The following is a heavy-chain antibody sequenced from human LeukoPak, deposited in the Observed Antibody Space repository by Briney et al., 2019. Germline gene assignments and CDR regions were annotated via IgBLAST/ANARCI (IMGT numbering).Heavy chain of an antibody. CDR3: ATDYGSGSYRFDP. V-gene: IGHV1-69*13. J-gene: IGHJ5*02. D-gene: IGHD3-10*01. Sequence: GASVKVSCKASGGTFSSYAISWVRQAPGQGLEWMGGIIPIFGTANYAQKFQGRATITADESTSTAYMELRSLRSDDTAVYYCATDYGSGSYRFDPWGQGTLVTVSS. CDR2: IIPIFGTA. CDR1: GGTFSSYA.